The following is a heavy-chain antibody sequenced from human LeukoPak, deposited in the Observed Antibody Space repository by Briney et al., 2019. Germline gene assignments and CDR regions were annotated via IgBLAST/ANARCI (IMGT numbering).Heavy chain of an antibody. D-gene: IGHD2-2*01. Sequence: PGGSLRLSCAASGFTFSSYAMSWVRQAPGKGLEWVSGISGSGGSTYYADSVKGRFTVSRDNSKNTLYLQMNSLRAEDTAVYYCAKPGSSDIVVVPAAIPYYYYYYYMDVWGKGTTVTVSS. V-gene: IGHV3-23*01. CDR2: ISGSGGST. CDR1: GFTFSSYA. CDR3: AKPGSSDIVVVPAAIPYYYYYYYMDV. J-gene: IGHJ6*03.